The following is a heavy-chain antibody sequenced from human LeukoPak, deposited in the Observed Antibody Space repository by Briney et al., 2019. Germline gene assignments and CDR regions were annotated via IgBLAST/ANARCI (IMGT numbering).Heavy chain of an antibody. J-gene: IGHJ3*02. CDR1: GGFITDYC. CDR3: ARDLKLDGSSGYYAFDI. D-gene: IGHD3-22*01. Sequence: SETLSLTCTVSGGFITDYCWGWIRQPPGKGLEWIGYDYYSGSSNYNPSLKSRVTISVDTSKNQFSLKMSSVTAADTAVYYCARDLKLDGSSGYYAFDIWGQGTMVTVSS. V-gene: IGHV4-59*01. CDR2: DYYSGSS.